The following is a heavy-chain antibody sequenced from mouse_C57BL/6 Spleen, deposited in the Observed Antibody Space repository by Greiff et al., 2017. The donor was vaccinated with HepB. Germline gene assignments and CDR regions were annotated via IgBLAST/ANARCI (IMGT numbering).Heavy chain of an antibody. J-gene: IGHJ3*01. Sequence: EVQVVESGGGLVQPGGSMKLSCVASGFTFSNYWMNWVRQSPEKGLEWVAQIRLKSDNYATHYAESVKGRFTISRDESKSSVYLQMNNLRAEDTGIYYCTDDYDGVPWFAYWGQGTLVTVSA. CDR3: TDDYDGVPWFAY. CDR2: IRLKSDNYAT. D-gene: IGHD2-4*01. CDR1: GFTFSNYW. V-gene: IGHV6-3*01.